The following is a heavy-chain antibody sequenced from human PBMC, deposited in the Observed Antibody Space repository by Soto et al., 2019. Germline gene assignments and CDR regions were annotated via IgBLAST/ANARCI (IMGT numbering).Heavy chain of an antibody. Sequence: PSETLSLTCAVSGGSISSGGYSWSWIRQPPEKGLEWIGYIYHSGSTYYNPSLKNRVTISVDRSKNQFSLKLSSVTAADTAVYYCATGSSNYYYGMDVWGQGTTVTVS. J-gene: IGHJ6*02. D-gene: IGHD2-2*01. V-gene: IGHV4-30-2*01. CDR3: ATGSSNYYYGMDV. CDR2: IYHSGST. CDR1: GGSISSGGYS.